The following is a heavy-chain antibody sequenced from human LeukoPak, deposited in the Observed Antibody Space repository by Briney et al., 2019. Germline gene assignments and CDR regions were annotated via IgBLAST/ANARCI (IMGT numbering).Heavy chain of an antibody. J-gene: IGHJ4*02. CDR1: GFTFSSYA. CDR3: ARASFPPYYDFWSGYFPASLDY. CDR2: ISYDGSNK. D-gene: IGHD3-3*01. V-gene: IGHV3-30-3*01. Sequence: GGSLRLSCAASGFTFSSYAMHWVRQAPGKGLEWVAVISYDGSNKYYADSVKGRFTISRDNSKNTLYLQMNSLRAEDTAVYYCARASFPPYYDFWSGYFPASLDYWGQGTLVTVSS.